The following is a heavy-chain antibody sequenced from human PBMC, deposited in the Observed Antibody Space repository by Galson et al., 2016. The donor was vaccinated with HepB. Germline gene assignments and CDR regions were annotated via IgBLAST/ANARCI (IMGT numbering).Heavy chain of an antibody. V-gene: IGHV5-51*01. CDR1: GYSSINYW. D-gene: IGHD2-2*01. J-gene: IGHJ6*02. Sequence: QSGAEVKKAGESLKISCKGSGYSSINYWIGWVRQMPGKGLEWMGMIYFSDSETRYSPSFQGHVAVSADKSTNTAYLQWSSPKASDTAMYYCARGLLGYCSRTSCFAMDVWGQGTTVTVSS. CDR3: ARGLLGYCSRTSCFAMDV. CDR2: IYFSDSET.